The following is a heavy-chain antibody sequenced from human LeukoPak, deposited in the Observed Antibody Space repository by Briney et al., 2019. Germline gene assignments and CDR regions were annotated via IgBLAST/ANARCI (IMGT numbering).Heavy chain of an antibody. CDR3: ATETYYDSSGFSKAFHD. Sequence: ASVKVSCKTSGYTFTGKFLHWLRQAPGHGLQDMGGIEPKSGVTVYAPNFRGRVTVTSDTSVSTAYMELRGLRSDDTAVYYCATETYYDSSGFSKAFHDWGQGTLVTVSS. V-gene: IGHV1-2*02. CDR1: GYTFTGKF. CDR2: IEPKSGVT. J-gene: IGHJ4*02. D-gene: IGHD3-22*01.